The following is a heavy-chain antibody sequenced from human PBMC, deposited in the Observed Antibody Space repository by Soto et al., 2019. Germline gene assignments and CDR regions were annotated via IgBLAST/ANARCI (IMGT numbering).Heavy chain of an antibody. D-gene: IGHD1-26*01. Sequence: QVQLVESGGDVVQPGRSLRLSCAASGFTFSNYGMHWARQAPGKGLEWVAAILYDGSNKYYADSVKGRFTISRDNSKNTLYLQMNSQRAEDTAVYYCAAGTYYFDYCGQVTLVTVSS. J-gene: IGHJ4*02. CDR2: ILYDGSNK. CDR3: AAGTYYFDY. CDR1: GFTFSNYG. V-gene: IGHV3-33*01.